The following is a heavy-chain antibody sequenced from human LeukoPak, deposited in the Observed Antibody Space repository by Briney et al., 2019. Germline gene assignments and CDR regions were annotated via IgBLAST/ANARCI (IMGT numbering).Heavy chain of an antibody. V-gene: IGHV1-2*06. J-gene: IGHJ5*02. CDR1: GYTFTGYY. Sequence: ASVKVSCKASGYTFTGYYMHWVRQAPGQGLEWMGRINPNSGGTNYAQKFQGRVTMTRDTSISTAYMELSRLRSDDTAVYYCAREVGSSGSYSSWGQGTLVTVSS. CDR3: AREVGSSGSYSS. D-gene: IGHD3-10*01. CDR2: INPNSGGT.